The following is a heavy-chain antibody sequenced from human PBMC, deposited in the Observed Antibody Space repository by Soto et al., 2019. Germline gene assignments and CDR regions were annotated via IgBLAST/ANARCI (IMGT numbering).Heavy chain of an antibody. V-gene: IGHV1-2*04. Sequence: QVQLVQSGAEVKKPGASVKVSCKASGYTFTGYFIHWGRQAPGQGLEWLGWINPNRGGANYAQKFQGWVTMTRDTSISTAYMELSRLRSDDTAVYSCVRGRGVVVPPSNPRNWFDPWGQGTLVTVSS. CDR2: INPNRGGA. CDR3: VRGRGVVVPPSNPRNWFDP. CDR1: GYTFTGYF. J-gene: IGHJ5*02. D-gene: IGHD2-2*01.